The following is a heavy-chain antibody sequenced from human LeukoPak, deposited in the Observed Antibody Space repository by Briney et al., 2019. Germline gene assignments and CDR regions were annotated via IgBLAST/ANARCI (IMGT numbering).Heavy chain of an antibody. CDR3: ARKNYSPFDY. V-gene: IGHV3-48*02. D-gene: IGHD5-18*01. Sequence: GVSLRLSCAASGFIFSSYSLNCVRKAPGKGLEWVSYISSSSTTIYYADSVKGRFTISRDNAKNSLYLQMSGLRDEDTAVYYCARKNYSPFDYWGQGTLVTVSS. CDR1: GFIFSSYS. CDR2: ISSSSTTI. J-gene: IGHJ4*02.